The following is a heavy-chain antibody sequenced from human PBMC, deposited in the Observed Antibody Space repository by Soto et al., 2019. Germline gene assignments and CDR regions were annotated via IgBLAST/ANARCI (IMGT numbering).Heavy chain of an antibody. CDR2: ISYDGSNK. Sequence: GGSLRLSCAASGFTFSSYGMHWVRQAPGKGLEWVAVISYDGSNKYYADSVKGRFTISRDNSKNKLYLQMNSLRAEDKAVYYCAKDMPFWNWSGYYSADPYCGQXTLVTVSS. CDR1: GFTFSSYG. J-gene: IGHJ4*02. CDR3: AKDMPFWNWSGYYSADPY. D-gene: IGHD3-3*01. V-gene: IGHV3-30*18.